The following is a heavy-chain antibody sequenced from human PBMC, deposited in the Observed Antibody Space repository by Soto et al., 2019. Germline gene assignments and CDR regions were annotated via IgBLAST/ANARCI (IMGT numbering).Heavy chain of an antibody. J-gene: IGHJ5*02. CDR1: GGSISTYY. CDR2: IYTSGYT. V-gene: IGHV4-4*07. Sequence: QVQLQESGPELVKPSETLSLNCTVSGGSISTYYWNWIRQPAGKRLEWLGRIYTSGYTKYNPSLKSRVTMSLDTAKRQFSLKLSSVTAADTAVYYCARETVAGTDNWFDPWGQGILVTVSS. D-gene: IGHD6-13*01. CDR3: ARETVAGTDNWFDP.